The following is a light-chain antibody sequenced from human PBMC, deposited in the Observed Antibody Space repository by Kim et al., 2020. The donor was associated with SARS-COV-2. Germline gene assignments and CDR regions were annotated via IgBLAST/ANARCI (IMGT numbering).Light chain of an antibody. J-gene: IGLJ3*02. CDR3: QSYDRSLSGWA. Sequence: QRVTISCTGRGSNIGACYYVQWYQQLPGTAPKFLMYGNSTRPSGVPDRFSGSKSGTSAFLAITGLQAEDEADYYCQSYDRSLSGWAFGGGTQLTVL. CDR2: GNS. CDR1: GSNIGACYY. V-gene: IGLV1-40*01.